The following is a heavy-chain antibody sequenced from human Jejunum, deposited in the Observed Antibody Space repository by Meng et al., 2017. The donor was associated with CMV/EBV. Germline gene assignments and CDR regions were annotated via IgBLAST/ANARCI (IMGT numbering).Heavy chain of an antibody. CDR2: MYSAGNT. Sequence: EVQLVESGXGLVQPGGSLRLSLAASGFSVSNSYMSWVRQAPGKGLEWVSVMYSAGNTYYADSVKGRFTTSRDNSKNTLYLQMNSLRAEDTAVYYCAMPDTNTWFGGYYFDFWGQGTLVTVSS. CDR1: GFSVSNSY. J-gene: IGHJ4*02. D-gene: IGHD3-16*01. V-gene: IGHV3-66*01. CDR3: AMPDTNTWFGGYYFDF.